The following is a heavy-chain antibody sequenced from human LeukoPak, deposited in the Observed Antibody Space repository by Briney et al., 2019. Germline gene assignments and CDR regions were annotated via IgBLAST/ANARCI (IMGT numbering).Heavy chain of an antibody. CDR2: ISGSGGTT. D-gene: IGHD6-6*01. J-gene: IGHJ4*02. CDR3: ASSSLSAGWNY. V-gene: IGHV3-23*01. Sequence: GGSLGLSCVTSGFTFSSYAMSWVRQAPGKGLEWVSVISGSGGTTYYADSVKGRFTISRDNSKNTLYLQMNSLRAEDTALYYCASSSLSAGWNYWGQGTLVTVSS. CDR1: GFTFSSYA.